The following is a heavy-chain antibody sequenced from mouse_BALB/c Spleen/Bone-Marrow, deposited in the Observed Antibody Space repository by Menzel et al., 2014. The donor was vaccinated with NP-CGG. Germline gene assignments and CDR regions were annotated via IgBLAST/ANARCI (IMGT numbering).Heavy chain of an antibody. CDR3: ARARGVTTATPYYFDY. D-gene: IGHD1-2*01. V-gene: IGHV5-6-5*01. Sequence: EVKLVESGGGLVKPGGSLKLSCAASGFSFSSYAVSWVRQTPEKRLEWVASISGGGNSYHSDNMKGRFTISRDNARNILYLQMSSLRSEDTAMYYCARARGVTTATPYYFDYWGQGAALTGSS. CDR1: GFSFSSYA. CDR2: ISGGGNS. J-gene: IGHJ2*01.